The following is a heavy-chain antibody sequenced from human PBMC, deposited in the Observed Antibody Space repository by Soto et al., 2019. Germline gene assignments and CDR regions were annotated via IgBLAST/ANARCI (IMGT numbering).Heavy chain of an antibody. CDR2: IYHSGST. J-gene: IGHJ5*02. V-gene: IGHV4-30-2*01. D-gene: IGHD1-26*01. CDR1: GGSISSGGYS. CDR3: ARVGHWCEP. Sequence: TLSLTCAVSGGSISSGGYSWSLIRQPPGKGLEWIGYIYHSGSTYYNPSLKSRVTISVDRSKNQFSLKLSSVTAADTAVYYCARVGHWCEPWGQGTLVTVS.